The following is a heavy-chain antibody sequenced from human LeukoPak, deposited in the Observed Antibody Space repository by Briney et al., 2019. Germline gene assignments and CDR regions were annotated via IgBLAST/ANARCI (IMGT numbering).Heavy chain of an antibody. D-gene: IGHD5-24*01. CDR3: AKDLWMATIRAPDY. Sequence: AGGSLRLSCAASGFTFSIYGMHWVPQAPGKGLEWVAFIRYDGSNKYYADSVKGRFTISRDNSKNTLYLQMNSLRVEDTAVYYCAKDLWMATIRAPDYWGQGTLVTVSS. CDR2: IRYDGSNK. V-gene: IGHV3-30*02. J-gene: IGHJ4*02. CDR1: GFTFSIYG.